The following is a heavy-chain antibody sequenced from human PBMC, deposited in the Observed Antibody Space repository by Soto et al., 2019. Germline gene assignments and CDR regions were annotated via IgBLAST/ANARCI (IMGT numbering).Heavy chain of an antibody. CDR3: ARVGMITFGQPTVFEI. CDR2: ISAYNGNS. V-gene: IGHV1-18*01. D-gene: IGHD3-16*01. Sequence: QVQLVQSGPEVKKPGASVKVSCKASSYTFTSYGIGWVRQAPGQGLEWMGWISAYNGNSNYAQDLQDRVTMTTDTSTSTAYMELRSLRSDDTAVYYCARVGMITFGQPTVFEIWGQGTMVTVSS. CDR1: SYTFTSYG. J-gene: IGHJ3*02.